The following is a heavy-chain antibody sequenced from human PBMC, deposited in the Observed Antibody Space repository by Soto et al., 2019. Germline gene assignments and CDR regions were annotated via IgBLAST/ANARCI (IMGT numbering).Heavy chain of an antibody. D-gene: IGHD3-22*01. CDR1: GFTFSSYS. CDR2: ISSSSSTI. Sequence: PGGSLRLSCAASGFTFSSYSMNWVRQAPGKGLEWVSYISSSSSTIYYADSVKGRFTISRDNAKNSLYLQMSSLRAEDTAVYYCASNVITTIVGAMDVWGQGTTVTVSS. CDR3: ASNVITTIVGAMDV. V-gene: IGHV3-48*01. J-gene: IGHJ6*02.